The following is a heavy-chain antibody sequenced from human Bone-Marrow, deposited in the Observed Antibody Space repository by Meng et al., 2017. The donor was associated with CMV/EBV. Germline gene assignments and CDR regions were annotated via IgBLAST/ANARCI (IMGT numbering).Heavy chain of an antibody. CDR2: IIPIFGTA. Sequence: SVKVSCKASGGTFSSYAISWVRQAPGQGLEWMGGIIPIFGTANYAQKFQDRVTITTDESTSTAYMELSSLRSEDTAVYYCARVTVAGTFWPNYYGMDVWGQGTTVTVSS. CDR3: ARVTVAGTFWPNYYGMDV. J-gene: IGHJ6*02. CDR1: GGTFSSYA. D-gene: IGHD6-19*01. V-gene: IGHV1-69*05.